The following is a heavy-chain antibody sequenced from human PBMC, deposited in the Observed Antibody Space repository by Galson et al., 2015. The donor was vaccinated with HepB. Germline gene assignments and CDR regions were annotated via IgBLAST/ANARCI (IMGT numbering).Heavy chain of an antibody. CDR3: ARGTLAGGPPDY. J-gene: IGHJ4*02. Sequence: SETLSLTCTVSSDSITNDHWWHWVRQPPGKGLKWIGEIYHSGSANYNPSLKSRVTMSLDKSKNQFSLHLTSVTAADSAMYYCARGTLAGGPPDYWGQGTLVTVSS. CDR1: SDSITNDHW. CDR2: IYHSGSA. V-gene: IGHV4-4*02. D-gene: IGHD6-19*01.